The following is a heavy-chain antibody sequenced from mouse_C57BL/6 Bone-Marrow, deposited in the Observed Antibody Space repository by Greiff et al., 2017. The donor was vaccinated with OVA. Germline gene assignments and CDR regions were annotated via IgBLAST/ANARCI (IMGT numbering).Heavy chain of an antibody. CDR2: IYPRSGNT. V-gene: IGHV1-81*01. CDR3: AGGGYYGSSLGWFAD. J-gene: IGHJ3*01. Sequence: QVQLQESGAELARPGASVKLSCKASGYTFTSYGISWVKQRTGQGLEWIGEIYPRSGNTYYNEKFKGKATLTADKSSSTASMELRSLTSEDSAVYFCAGGGYYGSSLGWFADWGQGTLVTVSA. CDR1: GYTFTSYG. D-gene: IGHD1-1*01.